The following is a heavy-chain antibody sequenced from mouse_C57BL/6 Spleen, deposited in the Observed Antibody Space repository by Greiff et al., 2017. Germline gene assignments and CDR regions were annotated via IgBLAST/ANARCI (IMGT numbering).Heavy chain of an antibody. CDR2: IYPRSGNT. D-gene: IGHD1-1*01. CDR3: ARRGDYYGSSYEYFDV. CDR1: GYTFTSYG. J-gene: IGHJ1*03. V-gene: IGHV1-81*01. Sequence: QVQLQESGAELARPGASVKLSCKASGYTFTSYGISWVKQRTGQGLEWIGEIYPRSGNTYYNEKFKGKATLTADKSSSTAYMELRSLTSEDSAVYCCARRGDYYGSSYEYFDVWGTGTTVTVSS.